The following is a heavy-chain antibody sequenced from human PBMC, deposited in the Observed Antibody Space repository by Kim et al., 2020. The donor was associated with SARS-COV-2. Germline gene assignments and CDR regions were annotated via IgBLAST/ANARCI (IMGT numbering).Heavy chain of an antibody. V-gene: IGHV4-34*13. D-gene: IGHD5-12*01. J-gene: IGHJ4*02. CDR3: ARVRGGWLRFFDY. Sequence: NPHPKSRLPLSVDTSKTQFSLKLSSVTATDTALYYCARVRGGWLRFFDYWGQGTLVTVSS.